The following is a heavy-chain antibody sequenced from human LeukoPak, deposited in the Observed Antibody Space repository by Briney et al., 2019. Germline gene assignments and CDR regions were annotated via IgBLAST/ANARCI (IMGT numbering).Heavy chain of an antibody. V-gene: IGHV3-30*18. D-gene: IGHD2-2*01. CDR2: ISYDGSNK. J-gene: IGHJ4*02. Sequence: GGSLRLSCAASGFTFSNAWMNWVRQAPGKGLEWVAVISYDGSNKYYADSVKGRFTISRDNSKNTLYLQMNSLRAEDTAVYYCAKVKDVVVPAATYFDYWGQGTLVTVSS. CDR3: AKVKDVVVPAATYFDY. CDR1: GFTFSNAW.